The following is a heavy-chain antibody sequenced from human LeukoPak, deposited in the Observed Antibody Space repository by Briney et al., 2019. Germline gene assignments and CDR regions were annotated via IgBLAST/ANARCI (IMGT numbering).Heavy chain of an antibody. V-gene: IGHV3-23*01. CDR1: GFTFTSYA. J-gene: IGHJ5*02. Sequence: GGSLRLSCAASGFTFTSYAMSWVRQAPGKGLEWVSGLSGSGGTTYYADSVKGRFTISRDNSRNTLYLQMNSMRAEDTAVYYCAKDSAITMVRGVNWFDPWGQGTLVTVSS. CDR3: AKDSAITMVRGVNWFDP. D-gene: IGHD3-10*01. CDR2: LSGSGGTT.